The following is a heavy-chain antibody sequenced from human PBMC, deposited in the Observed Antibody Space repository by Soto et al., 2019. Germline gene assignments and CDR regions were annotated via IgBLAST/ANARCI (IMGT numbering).Heavy chain of an antibody. CDR2: IYYSGST. J-gene: IGHJ3*01. CDR1: GGSISSSSYY. D-gene: IGHD3-3*01. CDR3: ARLKRRITIFGVVRTRPYDSFDL. V-gene: IGHV4-39*01. Sequence: SETLSLTCTVSGGSISSSSYYWGWIRQPPGKGLEWIGSIYYSGSTYYNPSLKTRVTISVDTSKNQFSLKLSSVTAADTAVYYCARLKRRITIFGVVRTRPYDSFDLCGEGTMVTVSS.